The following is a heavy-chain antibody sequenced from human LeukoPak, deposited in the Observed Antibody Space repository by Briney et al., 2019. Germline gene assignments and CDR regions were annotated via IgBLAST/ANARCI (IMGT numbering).Heavy chain of an antibody. V-gene: IGHV4-59*10. D-gene: IGHD3-22*01. CDR3: ARGSYYYYYDSSGYEGTGFDY. CDR2: IHTSGST. CDR1: GGSFSGYY. J-gene: IGHJ4*02. Sequence: TSETLSLTCAVYGGSFSGYYWSWIRQPAGKGLEWIGRIHTSGSTNNNPSLKSRVTMSVDTSKNQFSLKLSSVTAADTAVYYCARGSYYYYYDSSGYEGTGFDYWGQGTLVTVSS.